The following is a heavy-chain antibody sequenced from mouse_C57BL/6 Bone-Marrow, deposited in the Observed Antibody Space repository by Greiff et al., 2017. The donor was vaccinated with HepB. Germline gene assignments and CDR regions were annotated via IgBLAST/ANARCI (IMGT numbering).Heavy chain of an antibody. V-gene: IGHV14-4*01. CDR1: GFNIKDDY. CDR2: IDPENGDT. CDR3: TTGMYDKGY. D-gene: IGHD2-10*02. Sequence: VQLQQSGAELVRPGASVKLSCTASGFNIKDDYMHWVKQRPEQGLEWIGWIDPENGDTEYASKFQGKATITADTFSNTAYLQLSSLTSENTAVYYCTTGMYDKGYWGQGTTLTVSS. J-gene: IGHJ2*01.